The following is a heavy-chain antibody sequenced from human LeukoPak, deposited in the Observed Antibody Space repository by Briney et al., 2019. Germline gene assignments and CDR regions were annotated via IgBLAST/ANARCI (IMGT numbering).Heavy chain of an antibody. CDR3: ARGPLGYCSSTSCYANNWFDP. Sequence: ASVKVSCKASGYTSTGYYMHWVRQAPGQGLEWMGWINPNSGGTNYAQKFQGWVTMTRDTSISTAYMELSRLRSDDTAVYYCARGPLGYCSSTSCYANNWFDPWGQGTLVTVSS. CDR1: GYTSTGYY. D-gene: IGHD2-2*01. J-gene: IGHJ5*02. CDR2: INPNSGGT. V-gene: IGHV1-2*04.